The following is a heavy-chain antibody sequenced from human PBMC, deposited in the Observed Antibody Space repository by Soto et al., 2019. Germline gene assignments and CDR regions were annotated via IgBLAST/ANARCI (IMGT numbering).Heavy chain of an antibody. Sequence: EVQLVESGGGLVQPGGSLRLSCAASEFTFSGRSVPWVRQAPGKGLVWVSGIDKVGTDSTYADSVKGRFTSSRDNAKNTVYLQMTSRRVEDTAVYYCARGWFGPDVWGKGTTVTVSS. D-gene: IGHD3-10*01. CDR2: IDKVGTDS. CDR1: EFTFSGRS. CDR3: ARGWFGPDV. J-gene: IGHJ6*03. V-gene: IGHV3-74*01.